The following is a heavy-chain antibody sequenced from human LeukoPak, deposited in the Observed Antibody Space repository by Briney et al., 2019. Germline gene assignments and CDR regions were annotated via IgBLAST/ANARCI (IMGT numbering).Heavy chain of an antibody. Sequence: PSETLSLTCAVYGGSFSGYYWSWIRQPPGKGLEWIGEINHSGSTNYNPSLKSRVTISVDTSKNQFSLQLNSVTPEDTAIYYCARGGKKIRFLAVHYMDVWGKGTTVTVSS. J-gene: IGHJ6*03. CDR2: INHSGST. D-gene: IGHD3-3*01. CDR1: GGSFSGYY. CDR3: ARGGKKIRFLAVHYMDV. V-gene: IGHV4-34*01.